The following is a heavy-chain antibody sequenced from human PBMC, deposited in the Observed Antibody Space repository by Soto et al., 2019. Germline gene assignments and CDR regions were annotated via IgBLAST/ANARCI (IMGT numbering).Heavy chain of an antibody. CDR1: GFTFTTYY. Sequence: ASVKVSCKTSGFTFTTYYIHWVRQAPGQGLEWMGTISPSGDSTSYAQKFQGRVTMTRDTSTSTVYMDLSSLRSDDTAMYYCARDWELGYWGQGTLVTVSS. CDR2: ISPSGDST. CDR3: ARDWELGY. J-gene: IGHJ4*02. V-gene: IGHV1-46*01. D-gene: IGHD1-26*01.